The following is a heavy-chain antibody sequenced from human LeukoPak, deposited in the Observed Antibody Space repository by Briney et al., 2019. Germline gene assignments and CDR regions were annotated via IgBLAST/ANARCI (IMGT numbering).Heavy chain of an antibody. CDR1: GFTFDDYA. Sequence: GGSLRLSCAASGFTFDDYAMHWVRQAPGKGLEWVSGTSWNSGSIGYADSVKGRFTISRDNAKNSLYLQMNSLRAEDTALYYCAKDSLYDSSGYYYESDYWGQGTLVTVSS. CDR3: AKDSLYDSSGYYYESDY. J-gene: IGHJ4*02. CDR2: TSWNSGSI. D-gene: IGHD3-22*01. V-gene: IGHV3-9*01.